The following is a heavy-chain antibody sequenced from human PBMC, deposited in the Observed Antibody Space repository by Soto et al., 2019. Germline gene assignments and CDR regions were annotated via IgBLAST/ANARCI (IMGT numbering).Heavy chain of an antibody. J-gene: IGHJ6*02. V-gene: IGHV3-9*01. D-gene: IGHD3-3*01. Sequence: PGGSLRLSCAASGFTFDDYAMHWVRQAPGKGLEWVSGISWNSGSIGYADSVKGRFTISRDNAKNSLYLQMNSLRAEDTALYYCAKDSLDFWSGYRRGAYYYGMDVWGQGTTVTVSS. CDR3: AKDSLDFWSGYRRGAYYYGMDV. CDR1: GFTFDDYA. CDR2: ISWNSGSI.